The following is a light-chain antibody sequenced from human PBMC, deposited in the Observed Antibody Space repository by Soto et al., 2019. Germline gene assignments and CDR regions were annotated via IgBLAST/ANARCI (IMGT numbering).Light chain of an antibody. CDR1: SSDVGGYHY. Sequence: QSALTQPASVSGSPGQSITISCTGTSSDVGGYHYVSWYQQHPGKAPKLMIYEVSNRPSGVSNRFSTSKSGNTASLTISGLQAEDEADYFCSSYTSSSVWVFGGGTKLTVL. V-gene: IGLV2-14*01. CDR3: SSYTSSSVWV. J-gene: IGLJ3*02. CDR2: EVS.